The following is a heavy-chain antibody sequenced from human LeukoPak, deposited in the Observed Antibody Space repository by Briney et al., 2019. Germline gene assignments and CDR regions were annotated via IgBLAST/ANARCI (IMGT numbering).Heavy chain of an antibody. CDR3: ARDTFRRGYSYGYDYYYGMDV. D-gene: IGHD5-18*01. J-gene: IGHJ6*02. V-gene: IGHV4-59*01. CDR1: GGSISSYY. CDR2: IYYSGST. Sequence: PSETLSLTRTVSGGSISSYYWSWIRQPPGKGLEWIGYIYYSGSTNYNPSLKSRVTISVDTSKNQFSLKLSSVTAADTAVYYCARDTFRRGYSYGYDYYYGMDVWGQGTTVTVSS.